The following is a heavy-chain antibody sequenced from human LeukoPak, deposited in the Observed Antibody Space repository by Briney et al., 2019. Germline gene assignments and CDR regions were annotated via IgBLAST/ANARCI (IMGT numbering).Heavy chain of an antibody. J-gene: IGHJ4*02. V-gene: IGHV3-30*18. CDR2: ISYDGSNK. Sequence: GGSLRLSCAASGFTFSTYGMHWVRQAPGKGLEWVTFISYDGSNKYYADSVKGRFTISRDTSKNTLFLQMNSLRADDTAVYYCAKDASGGELELDYWGQGTLVTVSS. CDR1: GFTFSTYG. D-gene: IGHD2-21*01. CDR3: AKDASGGELELDY.